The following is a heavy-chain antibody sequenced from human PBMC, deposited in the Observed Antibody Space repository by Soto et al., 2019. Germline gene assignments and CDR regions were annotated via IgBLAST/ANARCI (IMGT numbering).Heavy chain of an antibody. V-gene: IGHV4-4*07. D-gene: IGHD2-21*02. CDR3: ARDEMAYCGGDCQRDAFDI. Sequence: SETLSLTCTASGGSISSYYWSWIRQPAGKGLEWIGRIYTSGSTNYNPSLKSRVTMSVDTSKNQFSLKLSSVTAADTAVYYCARDEMAYCGGDCQRDAFDIWGQGTMVTVSS. J-gene: IGHJ3*02. CDR2: IYTSGST. CDR1: GGSISSYY.